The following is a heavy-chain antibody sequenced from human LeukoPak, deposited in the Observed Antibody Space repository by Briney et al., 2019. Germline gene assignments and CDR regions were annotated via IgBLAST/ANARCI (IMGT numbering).Heavy chain of an antibody. CDR2: IIPIFGTA. D-gene: IGHD3-10*01. CDR1: GGTFSSYA. J-gene: IGHJ4*02. Sequence: ASVKVSCKASGGTFSSYAISWVRQAPGQGLEWMGGIIPIFGTANYAQKLQGRVTMTTDTSTSTAYMELRSLRSDDTAVYYCARTGPKPARFDYWGQGTLVTVSS. V-gene: IGHV1-69*05. CDR3: ARTGPKPARFDY.